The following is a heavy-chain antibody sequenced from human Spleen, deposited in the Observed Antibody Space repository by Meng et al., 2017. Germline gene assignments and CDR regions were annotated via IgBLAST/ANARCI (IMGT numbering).Heavy chain of an antibody. CDR3: ARSASSGWGDDY. CDR2: ISSSSSYI. CDR1: GFTFSSYS. J-gene: IGHJ4*02. Sequence: GGSLRLSCAASGFTFSSYSMNWVRQAPGKGLEWVSSISSSSSYIYYADSVKGRFTISRDNAKNSLYLQMNSLRAEDTAVYYCARSASSGWGDDYWGQGTRVTVSS. V-gene: IGHV3-21*01. D-gene: IGHD6-19*01.